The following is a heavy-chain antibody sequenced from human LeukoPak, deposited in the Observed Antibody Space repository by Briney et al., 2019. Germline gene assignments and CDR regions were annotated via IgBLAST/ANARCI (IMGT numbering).Heavy chain of an antibody. J-gene: IGHJ4*02. CDR3: ARTWVY. D-gene: IGHD1-26*01. V-gene: IGHV3-53*01. CDR2: IYSGGST. CDR1: GFTFSSYA. Sequence: GGSLRLSCAASGFTFSSYAMSWVRQAPGKGLEWVSVIYSGGSTYYADSVKGRFTISRDNSKNTLYLQMNSLRAGDTAVYYCARTWVYWGQGTLVTVSS.